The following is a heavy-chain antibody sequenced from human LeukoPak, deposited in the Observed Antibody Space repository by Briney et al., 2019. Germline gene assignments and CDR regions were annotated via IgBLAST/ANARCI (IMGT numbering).Heavy chain of an antibody. CDR2: ISAYNGST. V-gene: IGHV1-18*01. D-gene: IGHD4-17*01. J-gene: IGHJ4*02. CDR1: GYTFTSYG. Sequence: GASVKVSCKASGYTFTSYGISWVRQAPGQGLEWMGWISAYNGSTNYAQKFQGRVTITADESTSTAYMELSSLRSEDTAVYYCARGRSDYGDYAEDSDYFDYWGQGTLVTVSS. CDR3: ARGRSDYGDYAEDSDYFDY.